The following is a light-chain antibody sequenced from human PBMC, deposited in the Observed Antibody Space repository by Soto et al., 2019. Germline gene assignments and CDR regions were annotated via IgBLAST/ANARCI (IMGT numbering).Light chain of an antibody. J-gene: IGKJ2*01. CDR2: AAS. Sequence: EVVLTQSPDILSLSPGERATLSCRASQGGIYNYLAWYQQRPGQAPRLLISAASDRATGIPDRFSGSQSGTDFTLTINKLEPEDFAVYYCQQYGSSPETFGQGTKVDIK. V-gene: IGKV3-20*01. CDR1: QGGIYNY. CDR3: QQYGSSPET.